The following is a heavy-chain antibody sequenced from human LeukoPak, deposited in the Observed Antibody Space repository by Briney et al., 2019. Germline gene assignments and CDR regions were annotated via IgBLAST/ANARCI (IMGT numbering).Heavy chain of an antibody. Sequence: ASVKVSCKVSGYTLTELSMHWVRQAPGKGLEWMGGFDPEDGETIYAQKFQGRVTMTEDTSTDTAYMELSSLGSEDTAVYYCATSDLPAASGHYYYYMDVWGKGTTVTVSS. CDR2: FDPEDGET. J-gene: IGHJ6*03. D-gene: IGHD2-2*01. CDR3: ATSDLPAASGHYYYYMDV. CDR1: GYTLTELS. V-gene: IGHV1-24*01.